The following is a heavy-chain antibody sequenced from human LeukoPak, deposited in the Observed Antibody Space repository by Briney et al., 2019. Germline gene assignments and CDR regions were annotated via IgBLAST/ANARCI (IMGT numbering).Heavy chain of an antibody. CDR1: GGSISSSSYY. CDR2: IYYSGST. D-gene: IGHD3-16*01. V-gene: IGHV4-39*01. CDR3: ARAKYDSGYYFDY. Sequence: SETLSLTCTVSGGSISSSSYYWGWIRQPPGKGLEWIGSIYYSGSTYYNPSLKSRVTISVDTSKNQFSLKLSSVTAADTAVYYCARAKYDSGYYFDYWGQGTLVTVSS. J-gene: IGHJ4*02.